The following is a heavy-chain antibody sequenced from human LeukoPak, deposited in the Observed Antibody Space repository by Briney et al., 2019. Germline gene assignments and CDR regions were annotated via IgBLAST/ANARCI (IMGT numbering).Heavy chain of an antibody. CDR2: IYYSGST. CDR1: GGSISSSSYY. Sequence: PPETLSLTCTVSGGSISSSSYYWGWIRQPPGKGLEWIGSIYYSGSTYYNPSLKSRVTISVDTSKNQFSLKLSSVTAADTAVYYCARRVSIFGVVTLDYWGQGTLVTVSS. J-gene: IGHJ4*02. V-gene: IGHV4-39*01. CDR3: ARRVSIFGVVTLDY. D-gene: IGHD3-3*01.